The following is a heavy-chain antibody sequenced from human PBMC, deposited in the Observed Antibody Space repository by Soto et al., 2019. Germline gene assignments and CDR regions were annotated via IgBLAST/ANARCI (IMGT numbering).Heavy chain of an antibody. CDR2: IIPIFGTA. J-gene: IGHJ6*02. V-gene: IGHV1-69*12. CDR3: ARGLPRWSYGSGSYSYGMDF. D-gene: IGHD3-10*01. CDR1: GGTFSSYA. Sequence: QVQLVQSGAEVKKPGSSVKVSCKASGGTFSSYAISWVRQAPGQGLEWMGGIIPIFGTANYAQKFQGRVTIAADESTSTAYMELSSRRSEDTAVYYCARGLPRWSYGSGSYSYGMDFWGRGTTVNVSS.